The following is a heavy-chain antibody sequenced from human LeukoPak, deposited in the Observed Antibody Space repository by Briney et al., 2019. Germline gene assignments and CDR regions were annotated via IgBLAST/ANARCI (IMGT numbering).Heavy chain of an antibody. CDR3: ARDGHGDYERYYYYGMDV. V-gene: IGHV4-59*01. CDR1: GGSISNYY. CDR2: IYYTGSA. D-gene: IGHD4-17*01. Sequence: SETLSLTCTVSGGSISNYYWSWIRQPPGTGLEYIGYIYYTGSANYNPSLKSRVTISVDTSKNQFSLKLSSVTAADTAVYYCARDGHGDYERYYYYGMDVWGQGTTVTVSS. J-gene: IGHJ6*02.